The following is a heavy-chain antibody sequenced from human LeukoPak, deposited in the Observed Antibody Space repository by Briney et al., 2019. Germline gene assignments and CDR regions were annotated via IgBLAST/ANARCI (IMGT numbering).Heavy chain of an antibody. CDR1: GGSISSSSYY. J-gene: IGHJ6*03. D-gene: IGHD4-11*01. V-gene: IGHV4-39*07. CDR2: IYYSGST. CDR3: ARGMTTVTGYYMDV. Sequence: SETLSLTCTVSGGSISSSSYYWGWIRQPPGKGLEWIGSIYYSGSTYYNPSLKSRVTISVDTSKNQFSLKLSSVTAADTAVYYCARGMTTVTGYYMDVWGKGTTVTVSS.